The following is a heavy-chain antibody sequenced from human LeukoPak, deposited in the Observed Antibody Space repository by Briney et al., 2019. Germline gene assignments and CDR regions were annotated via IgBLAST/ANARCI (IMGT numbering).Heavy chain of an antibody. V-gene: IGHV3-21*01. CDR2: ISSSSYI. CDR1: GFTFSSYA. Sequence: GGSLRLSCAASGFTFSSYAMSWVRQAPGKGLEWVSSISSSSYIYYADSVKGRFTISRDNAKNSLYLQMNSLRAEDTAVYYCARDARYDYVWGSYRYTIDYFDYWGQGTLVTVSS. CDR3: ARDARYDYVWGSYRYTIDYFDY. J-gene: IGHJ4*02. D-gene: IGHD3-16*02.